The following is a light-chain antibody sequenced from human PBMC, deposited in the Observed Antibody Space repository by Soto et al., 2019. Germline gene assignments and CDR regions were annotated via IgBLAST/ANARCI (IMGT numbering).Light chain of an antibody. Sequence: MATINCKSSQSVLYSSNNKNYLAWYQQKPGQPPKLLIYWASTRESGVPDRFSGSGSGTDFTLTISSLQAEDVAVYYCQQYYSTPWTFGQGTKVDIK. CDR2: WAS. CDR1: QSVLYSSNNKNY. J-gene: IGKJ1*01. CDR3: QQYYSTPWT. V-gene: IGKV4-1*01.